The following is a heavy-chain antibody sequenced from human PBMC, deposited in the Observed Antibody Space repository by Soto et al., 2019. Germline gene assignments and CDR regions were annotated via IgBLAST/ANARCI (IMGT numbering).Heavy chain of an antibody. CDR1: GGTFNSHT. CDR3: ARDESGYIYVSDYGLDV. D-gene: IGHD5-18*01. V-gene: IGHV1-69*08. Sequence: QVQLVQSGAELKKPGSSVKVSCEASGGTFNSHTIIACGRQAPGQGPEWMRRIIPTLDIVDYAQKFQDRVTMTADRPSNTAFMEPRSLVSEDTAAYYCARDESGYIYVSDYGLDVGGQWTMVTVS. CDR2: IIPTLDIV. J-gene: IGHJ6*02.